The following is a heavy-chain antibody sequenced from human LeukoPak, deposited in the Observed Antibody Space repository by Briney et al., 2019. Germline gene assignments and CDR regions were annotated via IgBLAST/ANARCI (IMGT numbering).Heavy chain of an antibody. CDR1: GGSFSGYY. CDR3: ARGSIRSRSYYYYGMDV. J-gene: IGHJ6*02. CDR2: INHSGST. Sequence: PSETLSLTCAVYGGSFSGYYWSWIRQPPGKGLEWIGGINHSGSTNYNPPLKSRVTISVDTSKNQFSLKLSSVTAADTAVYYCARGSIRSRSYYYYGMDVWGQGTTVTVSS. V-gene: IGHV4-34*01.